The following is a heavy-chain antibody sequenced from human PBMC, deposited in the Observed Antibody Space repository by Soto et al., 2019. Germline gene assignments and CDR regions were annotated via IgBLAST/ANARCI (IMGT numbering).Heavy chain of an antibody. V-gene: IGHV1-24*01. Sequence: ASVKVSCKVSGYTLTELSMHWVRQAPGKGLEWMGGFDPEDGETIYAQKFQGRVTMTEDTSTDTAYMELSSLRSEVTAVYYCATAANTVYDAFDIWGQGTMVTVSS. CDR2: FDPEDGET. CDR3: ATAANTVYDAFDI. J-gene: IGHJ3*02. CDR1: GYTLTELS. D-gene: IGHD4-4*01.